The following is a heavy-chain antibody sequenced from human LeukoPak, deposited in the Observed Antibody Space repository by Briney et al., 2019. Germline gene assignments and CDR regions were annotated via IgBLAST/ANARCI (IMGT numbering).Heavy chain of an antibody. V-gene: IGHV1-69*05. D-gene: IGHD2-2*01. Sequence: ASVKVSCKASGGTFSINAITWVRQAPGQGLEWMGGIIPMSETPKYTQKFQGRVTIATDESTNTAYMEPSSLRSEDTAVYYCARDKNSGECVSNSCYGVWPLDIWGQGTMVTVSS. CDR1: GGTFSINA. J-gene: IGHJ3*02. CDR3: ARDKNSGECVSNSCYGVWPLDI. CDR2: IIPMSETP.